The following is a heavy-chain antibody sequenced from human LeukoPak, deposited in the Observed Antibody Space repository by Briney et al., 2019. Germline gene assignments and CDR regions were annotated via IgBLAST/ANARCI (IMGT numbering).Heavy chain of an antibody. V-gene: IGHV3-23*01. D-gene: IGHD6-13*01. CDR2: ISGSGGST. CDR3: AKRRISIAAAGTMDY. Sequence: PGGSLRLSCAASGFTFSSYAMSWVRQAPGKGLEWGSAISGSGGSTYYADSVKGRFTISRDNSKNTLYLQMNSLRAEDTAVYYCAKRRISIAAAGTMDYWGQGTLVTVSS. CDR1: GFTFSSYA. J-gene: IGHJ4*02.